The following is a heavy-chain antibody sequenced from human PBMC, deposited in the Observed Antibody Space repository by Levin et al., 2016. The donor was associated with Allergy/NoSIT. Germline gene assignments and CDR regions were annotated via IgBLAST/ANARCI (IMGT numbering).Heavy chain of an antibody. CDR3: ARHGGDYDILTGYYGTGRLNAFDI. J-gene: IGHJ3*02. D-gene: IGHD3-9*01. Sequence: GESLKISCKGSGYSFTSYWIGWVRQMPGKGLEWMGIIYPGDSDTRYSPSFQGQVTISADKSISTAYLQWSSLKASDTAMYYCARHGGDYDILTGYYGTGRLNAFDIWGQGTMVTVSS. CDR1: GYSFTSYW. CDR2: IYPGDSDT. V-gene: IGHV5-51*01.